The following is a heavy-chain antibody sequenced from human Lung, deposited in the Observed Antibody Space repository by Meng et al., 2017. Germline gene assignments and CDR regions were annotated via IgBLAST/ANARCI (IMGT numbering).Heavy chain of an antibody. CDR3: ATRGNPYLNC. J-gene: IGHJ4*02. Sequence: QGQPVLSGAEVKKPGASVKVSCEASGYTLSSDGFSWVRQAPGQGLEWLRWINTYNGKTDYVQKFQGRITMTTDTFTSTAYMELRNLRSDDTAVYYCATRGNPYLNCWGQGTLVTVSS. CDR1: GYTLSSDG. V-gene: IGHV1-18*01. CDR2: INTYNGKT.